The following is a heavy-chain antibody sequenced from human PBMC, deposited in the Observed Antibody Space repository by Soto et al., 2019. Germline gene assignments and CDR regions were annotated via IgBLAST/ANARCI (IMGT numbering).Heavy chain of an antibody. CDR3: ARALSPKYGTYWVDAFDF. Sequence: EVQLVESGGGLVQPGGSLRLSCAASGFTFSTYWMTWVRQVPGKGLEWVANIKQDGSQTNYVDSVKGRFTISRDNANNSLDLQMYSLRVEDAAVYYCARALSPKYGTYWVDAFDFWGQGTVVTVSS. CDR2: IKQDGSQT. J-gene: IGHJ3*01. V-gene: IGHV3-7*05. D-gene: IGHD6-6*01. CDR1: GFTFSTYW.